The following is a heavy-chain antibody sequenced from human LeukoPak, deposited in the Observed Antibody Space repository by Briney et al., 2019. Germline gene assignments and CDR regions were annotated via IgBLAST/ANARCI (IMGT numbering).Heavy chain of an antibody. J-gene: IGHJ6*02. Sequence: PGGSLRLSCAASGFTVGSNYMSWVRQAPGKGLEYVSAISSNGGSTYYADSVKGRFTISRDNSKNTLYLQMSSLRAEDTAVYYCGKGRAYYYYYYGMDVWGQGTTVTVSS. CDR2: ISSNGGST. D-gene: IGHD3-10*01. V-gene: IGHV3-64D*09. CDR1: GFTVGSNY. CDR3: GKGRAYYYYYYGMDV.